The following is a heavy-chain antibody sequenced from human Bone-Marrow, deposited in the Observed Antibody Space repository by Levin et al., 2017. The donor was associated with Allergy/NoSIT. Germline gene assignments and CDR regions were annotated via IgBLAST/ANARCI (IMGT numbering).Heavy chain of an antibody. CDR1: GYTFTRYY. Sequence: GGSLRLSCKASGYTFTRYYIHWVRQAPGQGLEWMGWINPNTGGTDYAQRFQGRVTMTRDTSIGTAYMELSSLTSDDTAVYYCARDSITAAHCYDYWGQGTLVTVSS. CDR2: INPNTGGT. CDR3: ARDSITAAHCYDY. J-gene: IGHJ4*02. D-gene: IGHD2-21*01. V-gene: IGHV1-2*02.